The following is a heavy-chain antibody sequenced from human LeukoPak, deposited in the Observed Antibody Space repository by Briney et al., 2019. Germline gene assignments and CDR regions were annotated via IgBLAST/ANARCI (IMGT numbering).Heavy chain of an antibody. Sequence: ASVKVSCKAPGYTFTSYGISWVRQAPGQGLEWMGWISAYNGNTNYAQKLQGRVTMTTDTSTSTAYMELRSLRSDDTAVYYCARGTTYYDILTGYYTVFTPDYWGQGTLVTVSS. CDR2: ISAYNGNT. CDR1: GYTFTSYG. J-gene: IGHJ4*02. V-gene: IGHV1-18*01. D-gene: IGHD3-9*01. CDR3: ARGTTYYDILTGYYTVFTPDY.